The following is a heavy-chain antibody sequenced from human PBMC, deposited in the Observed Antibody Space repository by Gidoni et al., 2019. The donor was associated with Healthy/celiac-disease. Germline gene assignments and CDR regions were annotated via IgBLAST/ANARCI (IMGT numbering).Heavy chain of an antibody. J-gene: IGHJ4*02. Sequence: EVQLVESGGGWVQPGRSLRLSCAASGFTFDDYAMHWVRQAPGKGLEWVSGISWNSGSIGYADSVKGRFTISRDNAKNSLYLQMNSLRAEDTALYYCAKDNGRTFDYWGQGTLVTVSS. CDR1: GFTFDDYA. CDR3: AKDNGRTFDY. CDR2: ISWNSGSI. V-gene: IGHV3-9*01.